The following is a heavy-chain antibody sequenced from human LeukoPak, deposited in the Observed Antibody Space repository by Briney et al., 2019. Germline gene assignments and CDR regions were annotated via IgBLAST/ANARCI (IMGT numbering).Heavy chain of an antibody. CDR1: GGSFSGYY. V-gene: IGHV4-34*01. J-gene: IGHJ4*02. Sequence: PSETLSLTCAVYGGSFSGYYWSWIRQPPGKGLEWLGEINHSGSTNYNPSLKSRVTISVDTSKTQFSLKLSSVTSAHPAVFYWARGTNGDSYGFDFDYWGQGTLGTVSS. CDR2: INHSGST. D-gene: IGHD5-18*01. CDR3: ARGTNGDSYGFDFDY.